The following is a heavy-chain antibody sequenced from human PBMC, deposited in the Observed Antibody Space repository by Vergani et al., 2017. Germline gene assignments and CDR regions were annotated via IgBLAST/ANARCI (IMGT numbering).Heavy chain of an antibody. CDR3: ARGYCSGGSCYSDWFDP. V-gene: IGHV1-2*02. Sequence: QVQLVQSGAEVKKPGASVKVSCKVSGYTLTELSMHWVRQAPGQGLEWMGWINPNSGGTNYAQKFQGRVTMTRDTSISTAYMELGRLRSDDTAVYYCARGYCSGGSCYSDWFDPWGQGTLVTVSS. CDR1: GYTLTELS. CDR2: INPNSGGT. D-gene: IGHD2-15*01. J-gene: IGHJ5*02.